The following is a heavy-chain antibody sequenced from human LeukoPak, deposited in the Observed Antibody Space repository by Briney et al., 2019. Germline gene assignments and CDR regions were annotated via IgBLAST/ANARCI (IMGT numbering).Heavy chain of an antibody. CDR1: GYTFTGYY. Sequence: ASVKVSCKASGYTFTGYYMHWVRQAPGQGLEWMGWINPNSGGTNYAQKFQGRVTMTRDTSISTAYMELNRLRSDDTAVYYCARLRIVSYWFDPWGQGTLVTVSS. CDR3: ARLRIVSYWFDP. J-gene: IGHJ5*02. CDR2: INPNSGGT. V-gene: IGHV1-2*02. D-gene: IGHD5/OR15-5a*01.